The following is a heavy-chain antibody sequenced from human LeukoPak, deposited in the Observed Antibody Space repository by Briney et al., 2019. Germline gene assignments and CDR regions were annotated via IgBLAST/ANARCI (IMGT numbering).Heavy chain of an antibody. CDR1: GASISGYY. CDR3: ARHAPGGGGTTWFDY. V-gene: IGHV4-4*09. Sequence: PSETLSLTCTVSGASISGYYWSWIRQPPGKGLEWIGYIYTSGSTNNNPSLRSRVTISVDTSKNQFSLKLSSVTAADTAVYSCARHAPGGGGTTWFDYWGQGTLVTVSS. CDR2: IYTSGST. D-gene: IGHD1-7*01. J-gene: IGHJ4*02.